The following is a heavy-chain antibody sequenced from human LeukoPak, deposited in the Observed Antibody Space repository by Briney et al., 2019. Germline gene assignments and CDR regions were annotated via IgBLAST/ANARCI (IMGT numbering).Heavy chain of an antibody. Sequence: AVTVSCKASSYTFTNYAISWVRQAPGQGLEWMGWISTYNGNTNYAQKFQGRGTMTTDTSTSTAYMELRSLRSDDPAVSYRARIPGTGWYVPDYWGQGSRVTLPS. CDR1: SYTFTNYA. V-gene: IGHV1-18*01. D-gene: IGHD6-19*01. J-gene: IGHJ4*02. CDR2: ISTYNGNT. CDR3: ARIPGTGWYVPDY.